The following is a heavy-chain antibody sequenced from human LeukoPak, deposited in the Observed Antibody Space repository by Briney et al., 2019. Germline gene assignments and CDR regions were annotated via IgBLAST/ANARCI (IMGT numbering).Heavy chain of an antibody. J-gene: IGHJ4*02. CDR2: ISSSSSSI. CDR1: GFTFSSYS. CDR3: ARMGYYDFWSGYYGGGDY. D-gene: IGHD3-3*01. Sequence: GGSLRLSCEASGFTFSSYSMNWVRQAPGKGLEWVSSISSSSSSIYYADLVKGRFTISRDNAKNSLYLQMNSLRAEDTAVYYCARMGYYDFWSGYYGGGDYWGQGTLVTVSS. V-gene: IGHV3-21*01.